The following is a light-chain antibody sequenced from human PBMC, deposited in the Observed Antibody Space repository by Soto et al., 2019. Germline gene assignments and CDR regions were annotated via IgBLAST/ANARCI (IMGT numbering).Light chain of an antibody. V-gene: IGKV3-15*01. J-gene: IGKJ2*01. CDR1: QSVSSN. CDR2: GAS. Sequence: EIVMTQSPATLSVSPGERATLSCRASQSVSSNLAWYQQKPGQAPRLLIYGASTRATGIPARFSGSGSGTEFTLTISSLQFEDFAVYYCQQYNNRRTFGQGTKLEIK. CDR3: QQYNNRRT.